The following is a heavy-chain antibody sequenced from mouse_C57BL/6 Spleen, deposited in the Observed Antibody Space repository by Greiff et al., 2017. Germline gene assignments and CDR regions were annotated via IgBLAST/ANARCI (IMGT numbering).Heavy chain of an antibody. CDR1: GYTFTSYW. Sequence: QVQLQQPGAELVKPGASVKMSCKASGYTFTSYWITWVKQRPGQGLEWIGDIYPGSGSTNYNEKFKSKATLTVDTSSSTAYMQLSSLTSEDSAVYYGARVTMVTTRGYAMDYWGQGTSVTVSS. CDR2: IYPGSGST. V-gene: IGHV1-55*01. CDR3: ARVTMVTTRGYAMDY. D-gene: IGHD2-2*01. J-gene: IGHJ4*01.